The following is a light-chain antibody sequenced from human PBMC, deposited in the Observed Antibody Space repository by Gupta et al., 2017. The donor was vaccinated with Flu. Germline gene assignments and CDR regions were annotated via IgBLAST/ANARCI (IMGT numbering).Light chain of an antibody. J-gene: IGLJ1*01. CDR3: SSHAGRGTWV. V-gene: IGLV2-11*01. Sequence: QSAPTQPRSVSGSPGQSVTISCTGSSNDVGGSNRVSWYQQRPGKAPKLILYDVTERPSGVPDRLSGSKSGNTASLTISGLQADDEADHYCSSHAGRGTWVFGTGTTVTVL. CDR2: DVT. CDR1: SNDVGGSNR.